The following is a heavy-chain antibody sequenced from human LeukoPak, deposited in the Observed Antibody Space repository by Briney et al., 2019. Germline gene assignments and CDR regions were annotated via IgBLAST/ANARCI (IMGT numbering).Heavy chain of an antibody. Sequence: SETLSLTCAVYGGSFSSYYWSWIRQPPGKGLEWIGYIYYSGSTNYNPSLKSRVTISVDTSKNQFSLKLSSVTAADTAVYYCARGYPGSYYSLDAFDIWGQGTMVTVSS. V-gene: IGHV4-59*01. CDR1: GGSFSSYY. CDR2: IYYSGST. J-gene: IGHJ3*02. CDR3: ARGYPGSYYSLDAFDI. D-gene: IGHD1-26*01.